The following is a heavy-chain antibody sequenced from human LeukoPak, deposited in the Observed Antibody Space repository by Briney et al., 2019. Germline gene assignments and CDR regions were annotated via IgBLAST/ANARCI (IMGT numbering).Heavy chain of an antibody. CDR2: IYDGGST. CDR1: GFTFSSYS. V-gene: IGHV3-53*01. Sequence: PGGSLRLSCAASGFTFSSYSMNWVRQAPGKGLEWVSVIYDGGSTYYADSVKGRFTISRDNSKNTLYLQMNSLRVEDTAVYYCARVDSYYFHTSGFYYEGDYWGQGTLVTVSS. CDR3: ARVDSYYFHTSGFYYEGDY. J-gene: IGHJ4*02. D-gene: IGHD3-22*01.